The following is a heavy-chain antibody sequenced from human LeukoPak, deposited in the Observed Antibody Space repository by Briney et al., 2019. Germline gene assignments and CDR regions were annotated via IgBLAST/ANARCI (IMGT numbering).Heavy chain of an antibody. D-gene: IGHD3-3*01. V-gene: IGHV3-7*03. CDR2: IKQDGSEK. Sequence: GGSLRLSCAASGFTFSSYWMSWVRQAPGKGLEWVANIKQDGSEKYYVDSVKGRFTISRDNAENSLYLQMNSLRAEDTAVYYCAKDATIFGVVIPNYFDYWGQGTLVTVSS. J-gene: IGHJ4*02. CDR3: AKDATIFGVVIPNYFDY. CDR1: GFTFSSYW.